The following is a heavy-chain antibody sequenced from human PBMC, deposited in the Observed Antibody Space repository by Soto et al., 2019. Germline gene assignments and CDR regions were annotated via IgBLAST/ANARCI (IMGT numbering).Heavy chain of an antibody. CDR3: ARDDCVSTSCYLSY. D-gene: IGHD2-2*01. CDR2: IYYSGST. V-gene: IGHV4-61*01. CDR1: GGSVSSGSYY. Sequence: SETLSLTCTVSGGSVSSGSYYWSWIWQPPGKGLEWIGYIYYSGSTNYNPSLKSRVTISVDTSKNQFSLKLSSVTAADTAVYYCARDDCVSTSCYLSYWGQGTLVTVSS. J-gene: IGHJ4*02.